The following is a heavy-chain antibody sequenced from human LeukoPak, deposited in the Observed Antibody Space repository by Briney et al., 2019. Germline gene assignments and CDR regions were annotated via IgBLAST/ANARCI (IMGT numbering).Heavy chain of an antibody. CDR3: ARDRCSSSSCYSDYYYGMDL. Sequence: PSETLSLTCTVAGGSISSGGYYWNWVRQHLGKGLEWIGYIYYSGNTYYNPSLKSRVTISLDTSKNQFSLKLSSVTAADTAVYYCARDRCSSSSCYSDYYYGMDLWGQGTTVTVSS. CDR2: IYYSGNT. D-gene: IGHD2-2*02. V-gene: IGHV4-31*03. J-gene: IGHJ6*02. CDR1: GGSISSGGYY.